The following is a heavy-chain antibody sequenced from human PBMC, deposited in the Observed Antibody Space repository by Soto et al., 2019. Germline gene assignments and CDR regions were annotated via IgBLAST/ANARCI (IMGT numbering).Heavy chain of an antibody. V-gene: IGHV3-64*01. J-gene: IGHJ4*02. CDR1: GGSISSGG. CDR3: SRGKAYLGYGGNTYYFDY. D-gene: IGHD4-17*01. Sequence: HPSETLSLTCTVSGGSISSGGYYWSWVRQAPGKGLEYVSAISSNGGSTYYANSVKGRFTISRDNSKNTLNLQMGSLRTENMAVNYCSRGKAYLGYGGNTYYFDYWGQGTLVTVSS. CDR2: ISSNGGST.